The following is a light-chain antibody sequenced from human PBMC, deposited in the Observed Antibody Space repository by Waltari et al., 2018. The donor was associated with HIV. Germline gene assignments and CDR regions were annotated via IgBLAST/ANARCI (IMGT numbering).Light chain of an antibody. CDR2: EVH. Sequence: QSALTQPASVSGSPGQSITISCTGINVDVGAFKFVSWDQHHPSKAPKLIIYEVHHRPPGFSTRFSGSKSGSAASLAISGLQAADEADYYCTSYTSGSVLFGGGTNLTVL. CDR1: NVDVGAFKF. CDR3: TSYTSGSVL. J-gene: IGLJ2*01. V-gene: IGLV2-14*01.